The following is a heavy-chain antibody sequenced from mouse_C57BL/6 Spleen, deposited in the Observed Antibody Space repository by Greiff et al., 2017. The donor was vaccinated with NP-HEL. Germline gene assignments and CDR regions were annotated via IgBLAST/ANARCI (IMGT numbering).Heavy chain of an antibody. V-gene: IGHV1-39*01. D-gene: IGHD2-4*01. CDR2: INPNYGTT. CDR3: AREGGYDYDGVYYYAMDY. J-gene: IGHJ4*01. CDR1: GYSFTDYN. Sequence: VQLKQSGPELVKPGASVKISCKASGYSFTDYNMNWVKQSNGKSLEWIGVINPNYGTTSYNQKFKGKATLTVDQSSSTAYMQLNSLTSEDSAVYYCAREGGYDYDGVYYYAMDYWGQGTSVTVSS.